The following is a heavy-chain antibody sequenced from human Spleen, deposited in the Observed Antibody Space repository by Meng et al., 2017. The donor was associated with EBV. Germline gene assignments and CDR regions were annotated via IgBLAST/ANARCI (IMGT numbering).Heavy chain of an antibody. V-gene: IGHV4-61*01. CDR1: NESVSSGSHY. CDR3: AQRERWGLDP. J-gene: IGHJ5*02. D-gene: IGHD3-16*01. CDR2: ISDTGST. Sequence: QVALQESGPGLVKPSETLSLPCSVSNESVSSGSHYWSWMRQPPGKGLEWIGLISDTGSTNYSPSLKSRVTISIDASKNQFSLRLSSVTAADTAVYYCAQRERWGLDPWGQGTLVTVSS.